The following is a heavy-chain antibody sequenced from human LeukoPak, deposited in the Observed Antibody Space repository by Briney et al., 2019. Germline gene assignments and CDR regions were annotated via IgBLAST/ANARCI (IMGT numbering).Heavy chain of an antibody. CDR2: IYYSGST. CDR3: AREVAIALIQPQTLFDS. D-gene: IGHD2-15*01. V-gene: IGHV4-39*07. J-gene: IGHJ4*02. CDR1: GVSISSSSYY. Sequence: SETLSLTCTVSGVSISSSSYYWGWVRQPPGKGLEWIGSIYYSGSTYYNPSLKSRVTISVDTSKNQFSLKLSSVTAADTAVYYCAREVAIALIQPQTLFDSWGQGTLVTVSS.